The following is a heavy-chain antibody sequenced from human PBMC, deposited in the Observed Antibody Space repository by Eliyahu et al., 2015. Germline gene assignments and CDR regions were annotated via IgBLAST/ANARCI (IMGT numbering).Heavy chain of an antibody. V-gene: IGHV4-39*01. Sequence: QLQLQESGPGLVKPSETLSLTCTVSGGSISSISXNNYYWGWIRQPPGKGLXWXASINYTGXTFYNPFLKSRVTLSGDTSRGQFSLRLSSVTAADTAVYYCASPRVVVRGVTYGMDVWGQGTTVTVSS. CDR1: GGSISSISXNNYY. J-gene: IGHJ6*02. CDR3: ASPRVVVRGVTYGMDV. D-gene: IGHD3-10*01. CDR2: INYTGXT.